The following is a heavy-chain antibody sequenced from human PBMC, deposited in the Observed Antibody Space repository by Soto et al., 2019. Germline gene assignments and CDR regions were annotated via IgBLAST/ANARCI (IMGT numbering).Heavy chain of an antibody. V-gene: IGHV4-39*01. CDR1: GGSISSSNYY. CDR3: ARLGGYCSTTTCYGYYAMDV. J-gene: IGHJ6*02. D-gene: IGHD2-2*01. CDR2: IYYSGNT. Sequence: SETLSLTCVVSGGSISSSNYYWGWIRQPPGKRLELIGNIYYSGNTYYNPSLKSRVTISVDTSKSQFSLKLSSVTAADTVLYYCARLGGYCSTTTCYGYYAMDVWGQGTLVT.